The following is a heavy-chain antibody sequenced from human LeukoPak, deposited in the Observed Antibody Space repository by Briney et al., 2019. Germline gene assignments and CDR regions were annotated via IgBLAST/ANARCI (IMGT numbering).Heavy chain of an antibody. CDR1: GGSIDGYY. D-gene: IGHD3-9*01. V-gene: IGHV4-59*01. CDR3: ARLITSEGFAARYFFFDC. Sequence: SETLSPTCAVSGGSIDGYYWTWIRQPPGKRLEGIGSVHYTGSTKYDPSLESRVSISLDRSENKFSLRLTSVTAADSAVYFCARLITSEGFAARYFFFDCWGQGTLVTVSS. J-gene: IGHJ4*02. CDR2: VHYTGST.